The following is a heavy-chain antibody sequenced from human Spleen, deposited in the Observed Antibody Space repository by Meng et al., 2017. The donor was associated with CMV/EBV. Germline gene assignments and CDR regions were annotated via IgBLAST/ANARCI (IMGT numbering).Heavy chain of an antibody. D-gene: IGHD3-10*01. CDR2: INHSGST. CDR3: ARVTYYHGSGSYILDY. Sequence: SETLSLTCSVSGYSISSGYYWGWIRQPPGKGLEWIGEINHSGSTNYNPSLKSRVTISVDTSKNQFSLKLSSVTAADTAVYYCARVTYYHGSGSYILDYWGQGTLVTVSS. V-gene: IGHV4-38-2*02. CDR1: GYSISSGYY. J-gene: IGHJ4*02.